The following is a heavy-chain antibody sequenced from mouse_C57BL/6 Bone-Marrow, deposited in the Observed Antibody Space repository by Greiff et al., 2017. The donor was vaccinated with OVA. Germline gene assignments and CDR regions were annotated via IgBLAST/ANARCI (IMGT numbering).Heavy chain of an antibody. D-gene: IGHD1-1*01. CDR1: GYTFTSYW. CDR2: IDPSDSYT. Sequence: VQLQQPGAELVRPGTSVKLSCKASGYTFTSYWMHWVKQRPGQGLEWIGVIDPSDSYTNYNQKFKGKATLTVDTSSSTAYMQLSSLTSEDSAVYYCARPYYYGSSRWAMDYWGQGTSVTVSS. CDR3: ARPYYYGSSRWAMDY. V-gene: IGHV1-59*01. J-gene: IGHJ4*01.